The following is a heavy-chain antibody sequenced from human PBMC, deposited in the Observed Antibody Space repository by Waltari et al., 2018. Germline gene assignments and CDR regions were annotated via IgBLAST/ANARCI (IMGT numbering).Heavy chain of an antibody. CDR3: ARRRGIAADY. Sequence: QVQLQESGPGLVQPSETLSLTCAVSGYSISSGYYWGWIRQPPGKGLEWIGSIYHSGSTYYNPSLKSRVTISVDTSKNQFSLKLSSVTAADTAVYYCARRRGIAADYWGQGTLVTVSS. CDR1: GYSISSGYY. CDR2: IYHSGST. V-gene: IGHV4-38-2*01. D-gene: IGHD6-13*01. J-gene: IGHJ4*02.